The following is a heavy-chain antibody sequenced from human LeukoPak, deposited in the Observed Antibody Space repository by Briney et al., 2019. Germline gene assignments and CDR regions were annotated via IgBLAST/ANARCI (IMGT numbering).Heavy chain of an antibody. V-gene: IGHV3-21*01. J-gene: IGHJ4*02. CDR3: ARDRGEYCSSTSCPSPFDY. Sequence: PGGSLRLSCAASGFTFSSYSMNWVRQAPGKGLEWVSSVSSSSSYIYYADSVKGRVTISRDNAKNSLYLQMNSLRAEDTAVYYCARDRGEYCSSTSCPSPFDYWGQGTLVTVSS. D-gene: IGHD2-2*01. CDR1: GFTFSSYS. CDR2: VSSSSSYI.